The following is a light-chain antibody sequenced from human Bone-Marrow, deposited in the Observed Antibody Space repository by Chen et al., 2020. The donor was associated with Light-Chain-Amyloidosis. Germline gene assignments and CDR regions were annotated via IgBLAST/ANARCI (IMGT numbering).Light chain of an antibody. CDR3: SSYTITNTLV. CDR2: EVT. V-gene: IGLV2-14*01. CDR1: SSDVGGDNH. Sequence: QSALTQPASVSGSPGQSITISCTGTSSDVGGDNHVSWYQQHPDNAPKLMIYEVTNRPSWVPDRLSGSKTDNTASLTISGLQTEDEADYFCSSYTITNTLVFGSGTRVTGL. J-gene: IGLJ1*01.